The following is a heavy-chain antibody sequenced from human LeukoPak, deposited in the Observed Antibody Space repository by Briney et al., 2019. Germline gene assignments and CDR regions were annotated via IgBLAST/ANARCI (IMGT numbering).Heavy chain of an antibody. CDR2: INPNGGGT. V-gene: IGHV1-2*02. J-gene: IGHJ5*02. CDR3: ARPDNMVRGFS. D-gene: IGHD3-10*01. Sequence: ASAKVSCKASGYTFTGYHMHWVRQAPGQGLEWMGWINPNGGGTNFAQKFQGRVTMTRDTSISTAYMELSRLRSDDTAVYYCARPDNMVRGFSWGQGTLVTVSS. CDR1: GYTFTGYH.